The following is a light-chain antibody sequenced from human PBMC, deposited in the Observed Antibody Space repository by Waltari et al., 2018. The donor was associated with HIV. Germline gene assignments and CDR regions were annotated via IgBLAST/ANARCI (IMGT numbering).Light chain of an antibody. V-gene: IGLV3-27*01. CDR1: VLARKR. J-gene: IGLJ2*01. CDR2: RDS. Sequence: SSDLTQPSSVSVSPGQTATITCSGDVLARKRARWFQQKPGQAPLLIMYRDSSRPSGIPERFSGSGSGNIVSLTITGAQVEDEADYYCYCTAGNDVLFGGGTKL. CDR3: YCTAGNDVL.